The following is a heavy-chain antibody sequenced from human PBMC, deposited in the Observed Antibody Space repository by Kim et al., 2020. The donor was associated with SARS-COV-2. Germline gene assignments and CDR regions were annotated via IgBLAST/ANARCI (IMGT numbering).Heavy chain of an antibody. J-gene: IGHJ5*02. V-gene: IGHV4-59*08. Sequence: YDRGRTNYTPSPKSRVHISVDTSKTQFYRKLSAVTAADTAVYYCARGFDPWGQGTLVTVSS. CDR2: YDRGRT. CDR3: ARGFDP.